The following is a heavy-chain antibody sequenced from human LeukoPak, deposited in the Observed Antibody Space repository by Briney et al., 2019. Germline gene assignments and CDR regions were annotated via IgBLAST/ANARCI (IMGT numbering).Heavy chain of an antibody. Sequence: SETLSLTCTVSGGSISSSSYYWSWIRQPAGKGLEWIGRIYTSGSTNYNPSLKSRVTISVDTSKNQFSLKLSSVTAADTAVYYCARAPSRGAVPDYWGQGTLVTVSS. D-gene: IGHD3-10*01. V-gene: IGHV4-61*02. CDR2: IYTSGST. CDR3: ARAPSRGAVPDY. CDR1: GGSISSSSYY. J-gene: IGHJ4*02.